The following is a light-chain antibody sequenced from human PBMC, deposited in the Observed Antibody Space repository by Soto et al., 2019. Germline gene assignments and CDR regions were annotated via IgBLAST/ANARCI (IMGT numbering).Light chain of an antibody. CDR2: DAS. CDR3: QQYNTYSSLT. CDR1: QSISSW. V-gene: IGKV1-5*02. J-gene: IGKJ4*01. Sequence: DIQMTQSPYTLSSSVGDRVTIICRARQSISSWLAWYQQKLGRAPRLLIYDASSLESGVPSRFSGSGYGTEFTLTISSLQPDDFATYYCQQYNTYSSLTFGGGTKVDIK.